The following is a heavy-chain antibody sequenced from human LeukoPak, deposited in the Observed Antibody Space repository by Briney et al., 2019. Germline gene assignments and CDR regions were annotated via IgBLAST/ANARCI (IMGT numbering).Heavy chain of an antibody. Sequence: GASVKVSCKASGYTFTSYYMHWVRQAPGQGLEWMGIINPSGGSTSYAQKFQGRVTMTRDMSTSTVYMELSSLRSEDTAVYYCARHYGSGSYISWFDPWGQGTLVTVSS. CDR1: GYTFTSYY. J-gene: IGHJ5*02. D-gene: IGHD3-10*01. V-gene: IGHV1-46*01. CDR3: ARHYGSGSYISWFDP. CDR2: INPSGGST.